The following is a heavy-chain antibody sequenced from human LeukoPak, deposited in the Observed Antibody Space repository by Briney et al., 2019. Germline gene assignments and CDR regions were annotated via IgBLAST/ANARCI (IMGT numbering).Heavy chain of an antibody. CDR3: ERSCLGGRFLEWLPTIDY. CDR2: IYPNSGAT. CDR1: GYTFTGYY. J-gene: IGHJ4*02. V-gene: IGHV1-2*02. D-gene: IGHD3-3*01. Sequence: ASVKVSCKASGYTFTGYYMHWVRQAPGQGLEWIGWIYPNSGATKYAQKFQGRVTMTRDTSISTAYMELSRLRSDDTAVYYCERSCLGGRFLEWLPTIDYWGQGTLVTVSS.